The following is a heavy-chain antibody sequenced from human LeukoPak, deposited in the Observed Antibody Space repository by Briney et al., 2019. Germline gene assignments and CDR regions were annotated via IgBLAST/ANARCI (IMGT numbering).Heavy chain of an antibody. CDR2: INYRGST. Sequence: SETLSLTCDVYGGSFSSYYWSWIRQPPGKGLEWIGEINYRGSTNINPSLKSRVTISVDTSKNQFSLKLSSVTAADTAVYYCARVRGSSGSYEYYHYMDVWGKGTTVTISS. D-gene: IGHD1-26*01. CDR3: ARVRGSSGSYEYYHYMDV. J-gene: IGHJ6*03. CDR1: GGSFSSYY. V-gene: IGHV4-34*01.